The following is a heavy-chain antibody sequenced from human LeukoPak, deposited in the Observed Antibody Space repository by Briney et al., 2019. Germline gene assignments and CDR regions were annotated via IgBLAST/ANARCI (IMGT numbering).Heavy chain of an antibody. D-gene: IGHD3-10*01. J-gene: IGHJ6*03. CDR1: GFTFSIYS. V-gene: IGHV3-48*04. CDR2: ITSDSNTI. Sequence: PGGSLRLSCAASGFTFSIYSMNWVRQAPGKGLEWLSYITSDSNTIYYADSVKGRFTISRDDAKNSLSPQMNSLRAEDTAVYYCARSGIKMVRGLIIKSPYHMDVWGKGTTVTVSS. CDR3: ARSGIKMVRGLIIKSPYHMDV.